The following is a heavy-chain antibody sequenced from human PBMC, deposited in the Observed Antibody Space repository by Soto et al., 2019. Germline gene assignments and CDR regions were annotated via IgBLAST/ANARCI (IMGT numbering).Heavy chain of an antibody. CDR1: GGTFSSYA. V-gene: IGHV1-69*01. Sequence: QVQLVQSGAEVKKPGSSVKVSCKASGGTFSSYAISWVRQAPGQGLEWMGGIIPIFGTANYAQKFQGRVTSTADESPSTAYMELNSLRYEDTAVYYCARDGVGATPAYYYGMDVWGQGTTVTVSS. D-gene: IGHD1-26*01. CDR3: ARDGVGATPAYYYGMDV. CDR2: IIPIFGTA. J-gene: IGHJ6*02.